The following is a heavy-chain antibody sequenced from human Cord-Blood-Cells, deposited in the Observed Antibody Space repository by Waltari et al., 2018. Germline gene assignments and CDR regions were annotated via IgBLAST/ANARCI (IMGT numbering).Heavy chain of an antibody. J-gene: IGHJ3*02. Sequence: QITLKESGPTLVKPTQTLTLTCTFSGFPLSTSGVGVGWTRHPPGTALEWLALIYWNDDKRYRPSLKSRLTITKDTSKNQVVLTMTNMDPVDTATYYCAHSGFLYSSSSEGDAFDIWGQGTMVTVSS. CDR3: AHSGFLYSSSSEGDAFDI. D-gene: IGHD6-6*01. CDR1: GFPLSTSGVG. CDR2: IYWNDDK. V-gene: IGHV2-5*01.